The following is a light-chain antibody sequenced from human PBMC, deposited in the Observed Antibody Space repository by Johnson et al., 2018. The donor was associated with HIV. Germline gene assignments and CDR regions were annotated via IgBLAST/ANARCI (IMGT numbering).Light chain of an antibody. Sequence: QSVLTQPPSVSAAPGQKVTISCSGSSSNIGNNYVSWYQQLPGTAPKLLIYENNKRPSGIPDRFSGSKSGPSATLGIAGLQTGDEADYYCGTWDNSLSTGGVFGTGTKVTVI. CDR2: ENN. CDR1: SSNIGNNY. CDR3: GTWDNSLSTGGV. V-gene: IGLV1-51*02. J-gene: IGLJ1*01.